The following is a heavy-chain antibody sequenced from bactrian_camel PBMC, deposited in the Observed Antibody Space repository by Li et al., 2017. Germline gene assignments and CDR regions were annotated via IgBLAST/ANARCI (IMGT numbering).Heavy chain of an antibody. J-gene: IGHJ4*01. D-gene: IGHD3*01. V-gene: IGHV3S53*01. CDR1: GDIYT. CDR2: IEQYGRV. Sequence: QVQLVESGGGSVQTGGSLTLSCVSATGDIYTMGWFRQAPGKERERVALIEQYGRVTYADSVKGRFTISKDNAKNTLYLQMNSLKPDDAGVYYCAAEPKGSRRWVGYAWKCQGQGTQVTVS.